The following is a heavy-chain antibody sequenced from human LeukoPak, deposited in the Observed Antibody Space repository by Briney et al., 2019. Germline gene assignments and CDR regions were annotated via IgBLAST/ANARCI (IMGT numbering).Heavy chain of an antibody. Sequence: GGALRHSCAASGFSFITYDMTWVGQAPGKGLEWVSAVISNGGSTYYADSVKGRFTISRDNSKNNLYVQMNSLRAEDTAIYYCTTGAWLDDWGQGTLVTVSS. D-gene: IGHD3-10*01. CDR1: GFSFITYD. CDR2: VISNGGST. V-gene: IGHV3-23*01. CDR3: TTGAWLDD. J-gene: IGHJ4*02.